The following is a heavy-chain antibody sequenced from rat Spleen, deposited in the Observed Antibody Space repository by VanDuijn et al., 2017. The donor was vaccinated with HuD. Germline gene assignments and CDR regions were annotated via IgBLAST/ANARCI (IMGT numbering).Heavy chain of an antibody. CDR3: TRVDYPGIDHYFDY. CDR2: ISTGGVGT. D-gene: IGHD1-4*01. CDR1: GFTFSNYG. Sequence: EVQLVESGGGLVQPGRSLKLSCAASGFTFSNYGMHWIRQAPTKGLEWVASISTGGVGTYYRDSVKGRFTISRDNAKNTLYLQMNSLMSEDTATYYCTRVDYPGIDHYFDYWGQGVMVTVSS. J-gene: IGHJ2*01. V-gene: IGHV5-19*01.